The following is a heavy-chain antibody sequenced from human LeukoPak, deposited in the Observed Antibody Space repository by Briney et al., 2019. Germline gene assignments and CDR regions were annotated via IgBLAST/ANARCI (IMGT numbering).Heavy chain of an antibody. CDR2: ISGSGGST. J-gene: IGHJ5*02. V-gene: IGHV3-23*01. CDR1: GFTFSSYA. Sequence: PGGSLRLSCAASGFTFSSYAMSWVRQAPGKGLEWVSAISGSGGSTYYADSVKGRFTISRDNSKNTLYLQMNSLRAEDTAVYYCAKAIRPAGSRFNWFDPWGQGTLVTVSS. CDR3: AKAIRPAGSRFNWFDP. D-gene: IGHD2-21*01.